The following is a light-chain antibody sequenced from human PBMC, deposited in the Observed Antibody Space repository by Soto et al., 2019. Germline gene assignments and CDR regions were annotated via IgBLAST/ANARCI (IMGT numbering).Light chain of an antibody. CDR3: QQYAGSPIT. Sequence: EIVMTQSPATLSVSPGETATLSCRASQSVSSSLAWYQQTPGRAPRLLIYGASTRATGIPTRFSGSGPGTEFTLTISSLQSEDFEVYYCQQYAGSPITFGRGTRLDIX. CDR2: GAS. J-gene: IGKJ5*01. CDR1: QSVSSS. V-gene: IGKV3-15*01.